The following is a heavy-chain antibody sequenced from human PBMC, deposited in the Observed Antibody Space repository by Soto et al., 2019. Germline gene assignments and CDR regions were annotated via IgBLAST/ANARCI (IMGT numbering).Heavy chain of an antibody. D-gene: IGHD4-17*01. Sequence: PSENLSLTSTVSGGSISNLYWRWIRQPPGKGLEWIGYIYYSGSTNYNPSPKSRVTISVDTSKNQFSLKLSSVTAPDTAVYYCARRYGASFDYWGQGSLVTVSS. CDR2: IYYSGST. CDR3: ARRYGASFDY. V-gene: IGHV4-59*11. J-gene: IGHJ4*02. CDR1: GGSISNLY.